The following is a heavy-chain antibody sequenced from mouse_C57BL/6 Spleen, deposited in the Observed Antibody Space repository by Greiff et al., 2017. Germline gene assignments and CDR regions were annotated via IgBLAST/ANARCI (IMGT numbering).Heavy chain of an antibody. Sequence: EVKVEESGGGLVQPGGSMKLSCVASGFTFSNYWMNWVRQSPEKGLEWVAQIRLKSDNYATHYAESVKGRFTISRDDSKSSVYLQMNNLRAEETGIYYCTQFITTDSPYAMDYWGQGTSVTDSS. CDR3: TQFITTDSPYAMDY. CDR2: IRLKSDNYAT. D-gene: IGHD1-1*01. V-gene: IGHV6-3*01. J-gene: IGHJ4*01. CDR1: GFTFSNYW.